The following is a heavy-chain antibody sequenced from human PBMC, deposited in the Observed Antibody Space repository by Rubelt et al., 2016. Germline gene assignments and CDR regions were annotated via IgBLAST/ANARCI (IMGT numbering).Heavy chain of an antibody. CDR1: GFTVSSNY. CDR2: IKQDGSEK. V-gene: IGHV3-7*01. J-gene: IGHJ4*02. Sequence: EVQLVESGGGLVQPGGSLRLSCAASGFTVSSNYMSWVRQAPGKGLEWVANIKQDGSEKYYVESVKGRFTISRDNAKNSLYLQMNRLRAEETAEYYWSTRTHSSNGYDDYWGQGTLVSVSS. D-gene: IGHD6-13*01. CDR3: STRTHSSNGYDDY.